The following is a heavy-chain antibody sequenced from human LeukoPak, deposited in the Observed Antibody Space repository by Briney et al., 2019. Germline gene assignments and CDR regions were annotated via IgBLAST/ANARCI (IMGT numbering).Heavy chain of an antibody. CDR3: ARGWLDYDILTGHYTPYYFDY. CDR2: IYTSGST. J-gene: IGHJ4*02. CDR1: GGSISSYY. Sequence: SETLSLTCTVSGGSISSYYWSWIRQPAWKGLEWIGRIYTSGSTNYNPSLKSRVTMSVDTSKNQFSLKLSSVTAADTAVYYCARGWLDYDILTGHYTPYYFDYWGQGTLVTVSS. D-gene: IGHD3-9*01. V-gene: IGHV4-4*07.